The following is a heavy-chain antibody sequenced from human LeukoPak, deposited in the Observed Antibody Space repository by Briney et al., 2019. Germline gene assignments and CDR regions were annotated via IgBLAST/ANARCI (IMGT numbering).Heavy chain of an antibody. CDR2: ISYDGSNK. V-gene: IGHV3-30*04. Sequence: GGSLRLSCAASGFTFSGYAIHWVRQAPGKGLEWVAVISYDGSNKYYADSVKGRFTISRDNSKNTLYLQMNSLRGEDTAVYYCARGAQRGFDYWGQGTLVTVSS. CDR3: ARGAQRGFDY. CDR1: GFTFSGYA. D-gene: IGHD1-26*01. J-gene: IGHJ4*02.